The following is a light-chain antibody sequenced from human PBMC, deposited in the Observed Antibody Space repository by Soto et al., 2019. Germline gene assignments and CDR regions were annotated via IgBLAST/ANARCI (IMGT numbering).Light chain of an antibody. CDR1: QSVSSSY. V-gene: IGKV3-20*01. CDR2: GAS. J-gene: IGKJ5*01. Sequence: VSQSPCTLSLSPGERATLSCRASQSVSSSYLAWYQQKPGQAPRLLIYGASSRATGIPDRFSGSGSGTDFTLTISRLEPEDFAVYYCQQYGSSPPIPSGQRRRMEIK. CDR3: QQYGSSPPIP.